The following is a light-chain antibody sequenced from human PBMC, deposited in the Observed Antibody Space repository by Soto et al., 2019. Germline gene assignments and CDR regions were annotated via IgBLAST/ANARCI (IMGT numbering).Light chain of an antibody. CDR1: SSDIGGYNY. CDR3: SSYTSISTLV. Sequence: QSALAQPASVSGSPGQSITISCTGTSSDIGGYNYVSWYQQYPGKAPKVMIYEVRSRPSGVSNRFSGTKSGNTASLTISGLQAEDEADYYCSSYTSISTLVFGTGTKVTVL. CDR2: EVR. J-gene: IGLJ1*01. V-gene: IGLV2-14*01.